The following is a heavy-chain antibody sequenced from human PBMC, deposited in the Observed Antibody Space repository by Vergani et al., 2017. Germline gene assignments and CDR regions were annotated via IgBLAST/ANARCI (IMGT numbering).Heavy chain of an antibody. Sequence: VQLQESGPGLVEPSETLSLTCAVSGYSIRNGYYWGWIRQPPGKGREWIGSIYHSGCTHYNPSLKSRVTISVDTSKNQFSLKLSSVTAADTAVYYCARWPRMVRVEDQPFDCWGQGTLVTVSS. CDR2: IYHSGCT. CDR1: GYSIRNGYY. V-gene: IGHV4-38-2*01. J-gene: IGHJ4*02. CDR3: ARWPRMVRVEDQPFDC. D-gene: IGHD3-10*01.